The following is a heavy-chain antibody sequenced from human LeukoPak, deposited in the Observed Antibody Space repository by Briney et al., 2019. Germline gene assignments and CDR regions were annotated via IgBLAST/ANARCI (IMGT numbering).Heavy chain of an antibody. CDR3: AKARGWLQIFDY. J-gene: IGHJ4*02. Sequence: GGSLRLSCAVSGFTVSGDYMSWVRQAPGKGLEWVSVMYTGGATYYADSVKGRFTISRDNSKNTLYLQMNSLRAEDTAIYYCAKARGWLQIFDYWGQGTLVTVSS. CDR2: MYTGGAT. D-gene: IGHD3-22*01. V-gene: IGHV3-53*01. CDR1: GFTVSGDY.